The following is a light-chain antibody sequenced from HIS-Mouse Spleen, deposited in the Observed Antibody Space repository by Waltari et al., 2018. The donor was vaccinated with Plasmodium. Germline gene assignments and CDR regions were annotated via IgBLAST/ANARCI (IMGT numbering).Light chain of an antibody. CDR1: SSDVGGYNY. CDR2: EVS. Sequence: QSALTQHPSASGSPGQSVTISCTGTSSDVGGYNYVSWYQQHPGKAPKLMIYEVSKRPSGVPYRFSGSKSGNTASLTVSGLQAEDEADYYCSSYAGSNNLVFGGGTKLTVL. V-gene: IGLV2-8*01. J-gene: IGLJ2*01. CDR3: SSYAGSNNLV.